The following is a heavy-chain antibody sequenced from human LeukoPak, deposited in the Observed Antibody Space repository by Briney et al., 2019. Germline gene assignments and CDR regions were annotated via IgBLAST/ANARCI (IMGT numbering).Heavy chain of an antibody. J-gene: IGHJ3*02. V-gene: IGHV4-34*01. Sequence: SETLSLTCAVYGGSFSGYYWSWIRQPPGNGREWIGEINHSGSPNYNPSLKSRVTISVDTSKNQFSLKLSSVTAADTAVYYCARGRRTSTAFDIWGQGTMVTVSS. D-gene: IGHD2-2*01. CDR3: ARGRRTSTAFDI. CDR1: GGSFSGYY. CDR2: INHSGSP.